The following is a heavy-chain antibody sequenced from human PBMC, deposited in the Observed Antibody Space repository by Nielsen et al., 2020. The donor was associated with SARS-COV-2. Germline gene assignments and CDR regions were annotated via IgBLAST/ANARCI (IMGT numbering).Heavy chain of an antibody. CDR2: IIPIFGTA. CDR3: AREGIAVAGRFDY. V-gene: IGHV1-69*13. J-gene: IGHJ4*02. Sequence: SVKVSCKASGGTFSSYAISWVRQAPGQGLEWMGGIIPIFGTANYAQKFRGRVTITADESTSTAYMELSSLRSEDTAVYYCAREGIAVAGRFDYWGQGTLVTVSS. CDR1: GGTFSSYA. D-gene: IGHD6-19*01.